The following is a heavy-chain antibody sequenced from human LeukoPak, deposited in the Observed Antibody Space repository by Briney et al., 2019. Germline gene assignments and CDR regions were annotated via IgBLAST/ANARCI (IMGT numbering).Heavy chain of an antibody. D-gene: IGHD6-19*01. CDR3: AKDAGYSSGKGAALDY. CDR1: GFTFSSYG. CDR2: ISYDGSNK. V-gene: IGHV3-30*18. J-gene: IGHJ4*02. Sequence: GGSLRLSCAASGFTFSSYGMHWVRQAPGKGLEWVAVISYDGSNKYYADSVKGRFTISRDNSKNALYLQMNSLRAEDTAVYYCAKDAGYSSGKGAALDYWGQGTLVTVSS.